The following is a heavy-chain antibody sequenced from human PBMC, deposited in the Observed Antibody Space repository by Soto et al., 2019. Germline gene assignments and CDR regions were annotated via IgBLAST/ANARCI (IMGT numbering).Heavy chain of an antibody. V-gene: IGHV5-51*01. CDR2: IYPGDSDT. J-gene: IGHJ4*02. CDR1: GYSFTSDW. D-gene: IGHD6-19*01. Sequence: PGASLKISCKGSGYSFTSDWIGWVRQMPGKGLEWIGIIYPGDSDTRYSPSFQGQVTIAADKSINTAYLQWRSLKASDTAMYFCARFYSSGLYYFDFWGQGTLVTVSS. CDR3: ARFYSSGLYYFDF.